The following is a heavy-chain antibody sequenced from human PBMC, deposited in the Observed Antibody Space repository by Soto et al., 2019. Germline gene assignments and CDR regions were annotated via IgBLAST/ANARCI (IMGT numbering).Heavy chain of an antibody. V-gene: IGHV4-59*01. J-gene: IGHJ5*02. CDR2: IYYSGST. Sequence: QVQLQESGPGLLRPSETLSLTCTVSGGSITNYYWSWIRQPPGKGLEWIGYIYYSGSTNYNPSLRSRVTISVDTSKNQFSLKLSSVTAADTAVYYCARDRGYSNWFAPWGQGTLVTVSS. D-gene: IGHD5-18*01. CDR3: ARDRGYSNWFAP. CDR1: GGSITNYY.